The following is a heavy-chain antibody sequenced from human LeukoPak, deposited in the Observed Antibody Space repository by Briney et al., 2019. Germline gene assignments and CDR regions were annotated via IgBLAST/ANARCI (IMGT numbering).Heavy chain of an antibody. V-gene: IGHV4-39*02. J-gene: IGHJ4*02. Sequence: SETLSLTCTASGASISSTTYYWGWIRPAPGKELDWIASIYYIGNTYYSPSLRSRVTIPIETPKNHFSLKLTSVTAADTAVYYCASDYGDSYHFDYWGQGTLVTVSS. CDR2: IYYIGNT. D-gene: IGHD4-17*01. CDR3: ASDYGDSYHFDY. CDR1: GASISSTTYY.